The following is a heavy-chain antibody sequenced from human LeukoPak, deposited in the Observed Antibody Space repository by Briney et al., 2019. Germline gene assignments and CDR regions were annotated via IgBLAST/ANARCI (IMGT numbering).Heavy chain of an antibody. D-gene: IGHD3-3*01. V-gene: IGHV3-21*01. CDR3: ARDSDFWSGYLGNFDY. Sequence: GGSLRLSCAASGFTFSSYSMNWVRQAPGKGLEWVSSINSNSSYIYYTDSLKGRFTISRDNAENSLYLQMNSLRAEDTAVYYCARDSDFWSGYLGNFDYWGQGTLVTVSS. J-gene: IGHJ4*02. CDR1: GFTFSSYS. CDR2: INSNSSYI.